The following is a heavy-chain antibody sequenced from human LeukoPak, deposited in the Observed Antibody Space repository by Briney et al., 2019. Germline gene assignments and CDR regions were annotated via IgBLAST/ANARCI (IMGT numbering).Heavy chain of an antibody. J-gene: IGHJ6*02. CDR2: IKQDGSET. Sequence: GGSLRLSCGVSGFTFSSYWMSWVRQAPGKGLEWVARIKQDGSETYYVDSVKGRFTISRDNAKNSLYLQMNSRRAEDTALYYCARDLGYCSGTNCYTRMDVWGQGTTVTASS. CDR1: GFTFSSYW. CDR3: ARDLGYCSGTNCYTRMDV. V-gene: IGHV3-7*01. D-gene: IGHD2-2*02.